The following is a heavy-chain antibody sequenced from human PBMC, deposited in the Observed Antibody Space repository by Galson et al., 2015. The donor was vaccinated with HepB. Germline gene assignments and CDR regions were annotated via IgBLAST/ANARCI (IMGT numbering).Heavy chain of an antibody. CDR2: ISSSGAVI. Sequence: SLRLSYAASQFTFSSYAMSWVRQAPGKGLEWVSVISSSGAVIYYADSVRGRFTISRDNSKNTLYLQTNSLRAEDTALYYCAKAAGYYSYYGLDVWGQGTTVTVSS. V-gene: IGHV3-23*01. CDR1: QFTFSSYA. CDR3: AKAAGYYSYYGLDV. J-gene: IGHJ6*02. D-gene: IGHD6-13*01.